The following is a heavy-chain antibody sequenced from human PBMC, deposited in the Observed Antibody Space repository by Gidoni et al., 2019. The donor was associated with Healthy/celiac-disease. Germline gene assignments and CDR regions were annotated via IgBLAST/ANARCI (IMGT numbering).Heavy chain of an antibody. Sequence: DVQLGQSGAEVKKPGESLKISCKGSGYSFTSYWIGWVRQMPGKGLEWMGIIYPGDSDTRYSPSFQGQVTISADKSISTAYLQWSSLKASDTAMYYCARLAEVWFGELSRTYFDYWGQGTLVTVSS. CDR1: GYSFTSYW. D-gene: IGHD3-10*01. CDR2: IYPGDSDT. J-gene: IGHJ4*02. V-gene: IGHV5-51*03. CDR3: ARLAEVWFGELSRTYFDY.